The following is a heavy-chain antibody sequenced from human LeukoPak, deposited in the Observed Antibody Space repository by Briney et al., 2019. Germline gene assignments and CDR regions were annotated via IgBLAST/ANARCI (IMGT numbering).Heavy chain of an antibody. CDR3: AKDGYSGSYYFDY. V-gene: IGHV3-23*01. CDR2: ISGSGGST. D-gene: IGHD5-12*01. J-gene: IGHJ4*02. Sequence: GGSLRLSCAASGFTFSSYAMGWVRQAPGKGLEWVSAISGSGGSTYYADSVKGRFTISRDNSKNTLYLQMNSLRAEDTAVYYCAKDGYSGSYYFDYWGQGTLVTVSS. CDR1: GFTFSSYA.